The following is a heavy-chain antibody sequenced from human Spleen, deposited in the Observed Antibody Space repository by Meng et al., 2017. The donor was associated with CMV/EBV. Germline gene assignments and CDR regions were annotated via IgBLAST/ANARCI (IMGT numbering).Heavy chain of an antibody. CDR2: TSSSGSSI. CDR1: GFTFSDYY. Sequence: GESLKISCAASGFTFSDYYMTWIRQAPGKGLEWVSYTSSSGSSIYDADSVKGRFTISRDNTKNSLYLQMNSLKTEDTALYYCTRAYHYDISGFYYGMDVWGQGTTVTVSS. CDR3: TRAYHYDISGFYYGMDV. D-gene: IGHD3-22*01. V-gene: IGHV3-11*01. J-gene: IGHJ6*02.